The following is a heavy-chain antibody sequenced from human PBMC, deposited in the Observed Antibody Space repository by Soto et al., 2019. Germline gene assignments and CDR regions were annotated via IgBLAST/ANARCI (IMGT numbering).Heavy chain of an antibody. Sequence: GWSLRLSCTASGFTFSNYWLSWVRQAPGKGREWVANIKKDGSEKYYGGSVVGRFTVSRDNAENSLFLQMNSRRADDTGVYYREKDHGTTVLHDFGIWGQGTMVSVSS. CDR1: GFTFSNYW. D-gene: IGHD1-7*01. CDR3: EKDHGTTVLHDFGI. CDR2: IKKDGSEK. V-gene: IGHV3-7*01. J-gene: IGHJ3*02.